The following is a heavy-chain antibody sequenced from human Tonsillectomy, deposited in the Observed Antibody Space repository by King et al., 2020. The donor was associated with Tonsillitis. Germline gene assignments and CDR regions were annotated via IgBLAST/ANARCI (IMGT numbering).Heavy chain of an antibody. CDR1: GFTFSDYY. CDR2: ISSSSSYT. J-gene: IGHJ6*02. V-gene: IGHV3-11*06. D-gene: IGHD3-9*01. Sequence: VQLGESGGGLVKPGGSLRLSCAASGFTFSDYYMSWIRQAPGKGLERVSYISSSSSYTNYADSVKGRFTISRDNAKNSLYLQMNSLRAEDTAVYYCARDRLYDILTGYYNAYYYYGMDVCGQGTTVTVSS. CDR3: ARDRLYDILTGYYNAYYYYGMDV.